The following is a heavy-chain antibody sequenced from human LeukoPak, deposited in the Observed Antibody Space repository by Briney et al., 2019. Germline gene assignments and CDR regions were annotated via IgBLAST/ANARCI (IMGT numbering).Heavy chain of an antibody. Sequence: SETLSLTCTVSGGSISSYYWSWIRQPPGKGLEWIGYIYYSGSTNYNPSLKSRVTISVDTSKNQFSLKLSSVTAADTAVYYCARVIGFDSPDFDYWGQGTLVTVSS. J-gene: IGHJ4*02. CDR3: ARVIGFDSPDFDY. D-gene: IGHD3-9*01. CDR1: GGSISSYY. V-gene: IGHV4-59*01. CDR2: IYYSGST.